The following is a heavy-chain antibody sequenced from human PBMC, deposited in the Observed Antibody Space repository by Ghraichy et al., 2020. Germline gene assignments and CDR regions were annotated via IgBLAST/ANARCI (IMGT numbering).Heavy chain of an antibody. J-gene: IGHJ6*02. CDR3: AKEGYYDSSGYYWVSQNQKYYGMDV. CDR1: GFTFSSYG. V-gene: IGHV3-30*02. CDR2: IRYDGSNK. D-gene: IGHD3-22*01. Sequence: GGSLRLSCAASGFTFSSYGMHWVRQAPGKGLEWVAFIRYDGSNKYYADSVKGRFTISRDNSKNTLYLQMNSLRAEDTAVYYCAKEGYYDSSGYYWVSQNQKYYGMDVWGQGTTVTVSS.